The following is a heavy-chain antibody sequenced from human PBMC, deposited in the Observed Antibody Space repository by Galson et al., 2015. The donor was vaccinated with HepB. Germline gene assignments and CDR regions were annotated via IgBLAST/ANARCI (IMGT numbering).Heavy chain of an antibody. Sequence: SLRLSCAASGFTFSNAWMSWVRQAPGKGLEWVGRIKSKTDGGTTDYAAPVKGRFTISRDDSKNTLYLQMNSLKTEDTAAYYCARGYYYDSSGYYYYPFDYWGQGTLVTVSS. J-gene: IGHJ4*02. V-gene: IGHV3-15*01. CDR2: IKSKTDGGTT. CDR1: GFTFSNAW. CDR3: ARGYYYDSSGYYYYPFDY. D-gene: IGHD3-22*01.